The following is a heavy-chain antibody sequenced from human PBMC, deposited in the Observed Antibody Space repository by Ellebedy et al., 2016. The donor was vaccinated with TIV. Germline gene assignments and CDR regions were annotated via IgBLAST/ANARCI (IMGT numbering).Heavy chain of an antibody. CDR3: ARQATNTWYLDY. CDR2: ISSSGTTK. D-gene: IGHD2-8*01. J-gene: IGHJ4*02. V-gene: IGHV3-48*03. Sequence: PGGSLRLSCAASGFPFSSFEFNWVRQSPGKGLEWVSYISSSGTTKYYADSVRGRFTISRDNAKNSVFLQMNSLRAEDTAVYYCARQATNTWYLDYWGQGSLVTVSS. CDR1: GFPFSSFE.